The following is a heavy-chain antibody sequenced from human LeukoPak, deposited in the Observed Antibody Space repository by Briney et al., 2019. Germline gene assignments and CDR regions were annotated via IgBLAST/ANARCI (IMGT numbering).Heavy chain of an antibody. CDR1: GGSISSYY. J-gene: IGHJ4*02. D-gene: IGHD3-10*01. CDR2: IYYSGST. V-gene: IGHV4-59*01. Sequence: PSETLSLTCTVSGGSISSYYWSWIRQPPGRGLEWIGYIYYSGSTNYNPSLKSRVTISVDTSKNQFSLKLSSVTAADTAVYYCARGGPPNFDYWGQGTLVTVSS. CDR3: ARGGPPNFDY.